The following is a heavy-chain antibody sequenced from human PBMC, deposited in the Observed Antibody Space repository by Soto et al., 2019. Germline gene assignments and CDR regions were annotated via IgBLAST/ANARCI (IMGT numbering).Heavy chain of an antibody. CDR3: AKKHSGSSLAY. D-gene: IGHD6-6*01. V-gene: IGHV1-8*02. J-gene: IGHJ4*02. Sequence: ASVKVSCKTSGYNFISSEISWVRQAPGQGLELMGWMNPHTGETDATRKFQGRLTMTRNTSISTAYLELSSLTSEDTAVYYCAKKHSGSSLAYWGQGSXVTVSS. CDR1: GYNFISSE. CDR2: MNPHTGET.